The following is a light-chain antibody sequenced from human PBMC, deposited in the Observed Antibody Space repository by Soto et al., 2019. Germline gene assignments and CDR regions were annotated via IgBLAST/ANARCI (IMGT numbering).Light chain of an antibody. V-gene: IGLV2-14*03. CDR2: DVT. J-gene: IGLJ1*01. Sequence: QSALTQPASVSGSPGQSITISCTGTSSDIGGYNYVSWYQQYPGKAPKLIIYDVTNRPSGVSIRFSGSKSGNTASLTISGLQAEDEADYYCSSYTSGTIYVFGTGTKVTVL. CDR3: SSYTSGTIYV. CDR1: SSDIGGYNY.